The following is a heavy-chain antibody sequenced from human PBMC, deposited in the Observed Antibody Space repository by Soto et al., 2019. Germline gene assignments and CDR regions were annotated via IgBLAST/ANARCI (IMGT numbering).Heavy chain of an antibody. D-gene: IGHD6-13*01. J-gene: IGHJ3*01. CDR3: AREGLDTAGFFDV. CDR2: IEGDGSST. Sequence: GGSLSLSCAASGFTFSSYWRHWVRQAPGKGLEWVSRIEGDGSSTTSADSVKGRFTVSRDDARNTLYLQMSSLRAGDTAIYYCAREGLDTAGFFDVWGQGTMVTV. V-gene: IGHV3-74*01. CDR1: GFTFSSYW.